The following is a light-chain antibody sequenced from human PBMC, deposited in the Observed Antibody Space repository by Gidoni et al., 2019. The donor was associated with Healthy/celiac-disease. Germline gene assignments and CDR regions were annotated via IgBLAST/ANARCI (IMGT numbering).Light chain of an antibody. CDR2: GAS. CDR1: QSVSSN. V-gene: IGKV3-15*01. Sequence: EIVMTQSPATLSVSPGERATLSCRASQSVSSNSAWYQQKPGQAPRLLIYGASTRATGIPARFSGSGSGTEFTLTISSLQSEDFAVYYCQQYNNWPPLXVXGGTKVEIK. CDR3: QQYNNWPPLX. J-gene: IGKJ4*01.